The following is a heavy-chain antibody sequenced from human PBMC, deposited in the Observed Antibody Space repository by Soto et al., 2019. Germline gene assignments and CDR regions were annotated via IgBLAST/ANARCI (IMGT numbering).Heavy chain of an antibody. J-gene: IGHJ4*02. D-gene: IGHD3-22*01. Sequence: PGGSLRLACAASVFTFSSYGMHWVRQAPGKGLEWVAVISYDGSNKYYADSVKGRFTISRDNSKNTLYLQMNSLRAEDTAVYYCAKVHSNYYDSSGPLDYWGQGTLVTVSS. CDR3: AKVHSNYYDSSGPLDY. CDR2: ISYDGSNK. V-gene: IGHV3-30*18. CDR1: VFTFSSYG.